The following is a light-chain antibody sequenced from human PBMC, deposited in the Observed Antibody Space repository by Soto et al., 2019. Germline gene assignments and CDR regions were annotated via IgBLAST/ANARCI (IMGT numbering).Light chain of an antibody. Sequence: EIVLTQSPATLSLSPGARAPLSCRASQSVSSYLAWYQQNPGQAPRLLIYDASNRATGIPARFSGSGSGTDFTLTISSLEPEDFAVYYSQQRSNWPPWTFGQGTRLEIK. J-gene: IGKJ5*01. CDR2: DAS. V-gene: IGKV3-11*01. CDR3: QQRSNWPPWT. CDR1: QSVSSY.